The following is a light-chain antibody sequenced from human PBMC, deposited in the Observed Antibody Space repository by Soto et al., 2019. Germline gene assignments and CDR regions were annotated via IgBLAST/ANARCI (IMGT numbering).Light chain of an antibody. V-gene: IGLV2-14*01. CDR1: SSDVGGYNY. Sequence: QSALTQPASVSGSPGQSITISCTGTSSDVGGYNYVSWYQQHPGKAPKLMIYDVSNRPSGVSNRFSGSKSGNTASLTISGRQAEDEADYYSSSYTSSSTRVFGTGTKLTVL. CDR2: DVS. CDR3: SSYTSSSTRV. J-gene: IGLJ1*01.